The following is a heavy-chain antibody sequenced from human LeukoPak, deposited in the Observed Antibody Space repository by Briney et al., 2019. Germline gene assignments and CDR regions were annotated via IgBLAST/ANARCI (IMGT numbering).Heavy chain of an antibody. D-gene: IGHD1-26*01. CDR1: GYTFTGYY. Sequence: ASVKVSCKASGYTFTGYYMHWVRQAPGQGLEWMGWINPNSGGTNYAQKFQGRVTMTRDTSISTAYMELSRLRSDDTAVYYCARDGGSYSGGIDYWGQGTLVTVSS. V-gene: IGHV1-2*02. CDR2: INPNSGGT. CDR3: ARDGGSYSGGIDY. J-gene: IGHJ4*02.